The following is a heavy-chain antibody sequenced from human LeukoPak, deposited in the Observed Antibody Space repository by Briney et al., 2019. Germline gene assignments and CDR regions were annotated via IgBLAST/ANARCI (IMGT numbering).Heavy chain of an antibody. Sequence: GGSLRLSCALSRFTFSDYYMGWIRQPPGKRVESISYISRSSTYTNNPDSVKGRFTISRDNAKNSLYLQMNSLRVEDTAIYYCARGKRGDLRDGSWYFDYWGQGTLVTVSS. D-gene: IGHD5-24*01. CDR2: ISRSSTYT. CDR3: ARGKRGDLRDGSWYFDY. V-gene: IGHV3-11*05. J-gene: IGHJ4*02. CDR1: RFTFSDYY.